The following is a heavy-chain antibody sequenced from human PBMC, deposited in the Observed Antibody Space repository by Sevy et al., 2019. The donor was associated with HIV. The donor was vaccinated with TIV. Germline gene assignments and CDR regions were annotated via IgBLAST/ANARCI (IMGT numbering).Heavy chain of an antibody. CDR2: ISYDGSNK. Sequence: GGSLRLSCAASGFTFSSYAMHWVRQAPGKGLEWVAVISYDGSNKYYADSVKGRFTISRDNSKNTLYLQMNSLRAEDTAVYYCARAPSIVGATKGVYFDYWGQGTLVTVSS. D-gene: IGHD1-26*01. J-gene: IGHJ4*02. V-gene: IGHV3-30*04. CDR3: ARAPSIVGATKGVYFDY. CDR1: GFTFSSYA.